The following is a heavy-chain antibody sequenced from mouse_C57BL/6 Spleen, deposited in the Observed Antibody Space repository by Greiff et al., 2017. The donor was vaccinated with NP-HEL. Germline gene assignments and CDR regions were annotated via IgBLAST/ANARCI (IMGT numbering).Heavy chain of an antibody. V-gene: IGHV1-50*01. CDR3: ARLRDGYFDY. D-gene: IGHD2-3*01. CDR2: IDPSDSYT. J-gene: IGHJ2*01. CDR1: GYTFTSYW. Sequence: VKLQQPGAELVKPGASVKLSCKASGYTFTSYWMQWVKQRPGQGLEWIGEIDPSDSYTNYNQKFKGKATLTVDTSSSTAYMQLSSLTSEDSAVYYCARLRDGYFDYWGQGTTLTVSS.